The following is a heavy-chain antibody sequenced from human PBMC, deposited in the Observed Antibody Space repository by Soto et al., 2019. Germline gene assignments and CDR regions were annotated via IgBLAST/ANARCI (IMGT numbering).Heavy chain of an antibody. D-gene: IGHD3-10*01. J-gene: IGHJ4*02. CDR1: GFSLSTSGVG. CDR3: AHTRDIRNSGSYDVDY. V-gene: IGHV2-5*02. CDR2: IYWDDDK. Sequence: QITLKESGPTLVKPTQTLTLTCTFSGFSLSTSGVGVGWIRQPPGKALDWVAIIYWDDDKRYSPSLKSRLTITKDTAKNQVVLTMTNRDPVDTATYYCAHTRDIRNSGSYDVDYRGQGTLVTVSS.